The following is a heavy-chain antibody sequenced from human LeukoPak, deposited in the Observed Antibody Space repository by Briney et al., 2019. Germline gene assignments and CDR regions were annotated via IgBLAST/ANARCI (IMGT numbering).Heavy chain of an antibody. V-gene: IGHV3-53*01. CDR2: IYSGGNT. D-gene: IGHD6-6*01. Sequence: GGSLRLSCTVSGFTVSSNSMSWVRQAPGKGLEWVSFIYSGGNTHYSDSVKGRFTISRDNSKNTLYLQMNSLRVEDTAVYYCARAAQVTGRPNLGGHFDYWGQGTLVTVSS. CDR1: GFTVSSNS. CDR3: ARAAQVTGRPNLGGHFDY. J-gene: IGHJ4*02.